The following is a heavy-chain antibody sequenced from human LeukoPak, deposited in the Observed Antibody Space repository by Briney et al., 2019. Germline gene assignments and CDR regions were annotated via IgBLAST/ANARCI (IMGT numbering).Heavy chain of an antibody. Sequence: PGGSLRLSCAVSGFTVSSNYMNGVRQAPGKGLEWVSIIYSDGSTYYADSVKGRFTISRDNSKNTLFLQMNSLRADDTAVYYCARDDGQGGPFDYWGQGTLVTVSS. D-gene: IGHD3-16*01. CDR2: IYSDGST. J-gene: IGHJ4*02. V-gene: IGHV3-53*01. CDR3: ARDDGQGGPFDY. CDR1: GFTVSSNY.